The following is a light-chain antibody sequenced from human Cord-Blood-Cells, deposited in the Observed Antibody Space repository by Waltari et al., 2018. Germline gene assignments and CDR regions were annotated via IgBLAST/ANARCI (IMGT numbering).Light chain of an antibody. CDR2: AAS. CDR3: QHSYSTPPT. V-gene: IGKV1-39*01. CDR1: QSISIY. J-gene: IGKJ1*01. Sequence: DIQMTQSPSSLPASVGDRVTITCRASQSISIYINWYQQKPGKAPKLLIYAASSLQSGVPSRFSGSGSRTDFTLTISSLQPEDFTTYYCQHSYSTPPTFGQGTKVEIK.